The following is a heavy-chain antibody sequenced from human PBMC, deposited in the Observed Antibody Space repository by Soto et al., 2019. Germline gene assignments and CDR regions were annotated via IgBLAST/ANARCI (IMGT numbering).Heavy chain of an antibody. D-gene: IGHD2-8*01. V-gene: IGHV3-23*01. Sequence: EEQLLESGGGLVQPGGSLRLSCAGSGFIFGNYAMSWVRQAPGKGLEWVSNIGGSGGDTYYADSVKGRFTVSRDNSKNTLYLPLNLLIAEDTAVYYCAKCLGGGHCNNGICHRLQHWGQGTLVTVSS. CDR2: IGGSGGDT. J-gene: IGHJ1*01. CDR1: GFIFGNYA. CDR3: AKCLGGGHCNNGICHRLQH.